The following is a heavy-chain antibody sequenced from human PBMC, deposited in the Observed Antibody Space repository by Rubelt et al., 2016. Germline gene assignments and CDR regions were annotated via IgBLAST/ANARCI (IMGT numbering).Heavy chain of an antibody. CDR2: INHSGST. V-gene: IGHV4-34*01. CDR3: GGRGYCSGGSCNRGDYFDY. Sequence: GLLKPSETLSLTCAVYGGSFSGYYWSWIRQPPGKGLEWIGEINHSGSTNYNPSLKSRVTISVDTSKNQFSLKLSSVTAADTAVYYCGGRGYCSGGSCNRGDYFDYWGQGTLVTVSS. CDR1: GGSFSGYY. J-gene: IGHJ4*02. D-gene: IGHD2-15*01.